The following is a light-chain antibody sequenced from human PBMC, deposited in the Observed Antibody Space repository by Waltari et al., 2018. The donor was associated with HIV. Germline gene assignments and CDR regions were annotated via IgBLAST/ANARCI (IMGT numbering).Light chain of an antibody. Sequence: DIVMTQSPDSLVVSLGERATINCKSSLSVFKTSGYRNYLAWYQQKPGQSPKLLIYCASIRQSGVPDRFSGSGSGTDFTLTITSLQAEDVAAYYCQQYHSLPYTFGQGTKLEIK. CDR2: CAS. CDR1: LSVFKTSGYRNY. V-gene: IGKV4-1*01. CDR3: QQYHSLPYT. J-gene: IGKJ2*01.